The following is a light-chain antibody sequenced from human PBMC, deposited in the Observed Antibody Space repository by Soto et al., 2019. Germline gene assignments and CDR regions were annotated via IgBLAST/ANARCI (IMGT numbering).Light chain of an antibody. J-gene: IGKJ2*01. CDR2: GAS. Sequence: EIVMTQSPATLAVSPGERAALSCRASQSVSSNFAWYQQKPGQAPRLLIYGASSRATGTPARFSGSGSGTAFTLTISSPQSEDFAVYYCQQYNNWPYTFGLGTKLEMK. V-gene: IGKV3-15*01. CDR3: QQYNNWPYT. CDR1: QSVSSN.